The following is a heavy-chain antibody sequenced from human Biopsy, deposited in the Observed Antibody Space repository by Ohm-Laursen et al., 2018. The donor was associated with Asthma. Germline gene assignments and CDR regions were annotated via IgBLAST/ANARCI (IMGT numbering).Heavy chain of an antibody. J-gene: IGHJ4*02. Sequence: SLRLPCAASGTHFGSYNMHWARQAPGKGLEWVAVITFDGSTQHYGDSVKGRFTISRDNSKNMLFLQMNSLRAEDTAVYYCSRDTLGCYFDIWGQGTQVTVSS. D-gene: IGHD2-2*01. CDR3: SRDTLGCYFDI. V-gene: IGHV3-30-3*01. CDR1: GTHFGSYN. CDR2: ITFDGSTQ.